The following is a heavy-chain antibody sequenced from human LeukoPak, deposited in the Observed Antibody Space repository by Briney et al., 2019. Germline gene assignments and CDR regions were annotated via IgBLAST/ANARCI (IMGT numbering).Heavy chain of an antibody. D-gene: IGHD6-19*01. CDR1: GYTFTGNY. Sequence: ASVKVPCKASGYTFTGNYIHWVRQAPGQGLEWMGWINPNSGGTDYARTVQGRVTMTRDTSISTAYMELSRLRSDDTAVYYCARSGSGWSDGSYFDYWGQGTLVTVSS. CDR3: ARSGSGWSDGSYFDY. J-gene: IGHJ4*02. V-gene: IGHV1-2*02. CDR2: INPNSGGT.